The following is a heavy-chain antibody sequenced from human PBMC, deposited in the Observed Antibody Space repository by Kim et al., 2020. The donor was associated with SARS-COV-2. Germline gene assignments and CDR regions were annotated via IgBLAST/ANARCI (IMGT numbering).Heavy chain of an antibody. Sequence: SETLSLTCTVSGGSISSYYWSWIRQPPGKGLEWIGNIYYSGSTNYNPSLKSRVTISADTSKNQFSLRLSSVTAADTAVYYCARVSYDYDSSGYYRSYYFDYWGQGTLVTVSS. J-gene: IGHJ4*02. CDR2: IYYSGST. CDR3: ARVSYDYDSSGYYRSYYFDY. CDR1: GGSISSYY. D-gene: IGHD3-22*01. V-gene: IGHV4-59*01.